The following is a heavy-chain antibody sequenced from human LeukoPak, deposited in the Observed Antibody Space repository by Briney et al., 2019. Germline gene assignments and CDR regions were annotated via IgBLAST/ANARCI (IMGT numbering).Heavy chain of an antibody. J-gene: IGHJ4*02. CDR1: GFTLTSYA. V-gene: IGHV3-23*01. D-gene: IGHD3-22*01. CDR3: AKHSYDSSGYYSIDY. CDR2: IIGSVHST. Sequence: GGSLRLSCAASGFTLTSYAMSWVRQAPGKGLEWVSAIIGSVHSTYYADSVKGRFTISRDNSKNTLYLQMGSLRAEDTAVYYCAKHSYDSSGYYSIDYWGQGTLVTVFS.